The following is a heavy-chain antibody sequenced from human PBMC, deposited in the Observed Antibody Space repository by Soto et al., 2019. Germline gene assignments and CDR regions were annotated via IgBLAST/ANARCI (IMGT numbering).Heavy chain of an antibody. Sequence: EVQLVESGGGLVQPGGSLRLSCAASGFTFSSYSMNWVRQAPGKGLEWVSYISSSSSTIYYADSVKGRFTISRDNAKNALYMQMNSLRAEDTAVYYCAREEGLLNWFDPWGQGTLVTVSS. V-gene: IGHV3-48*01. CDR2: ISSSSSTI. D-gene: IGHD1-26*01. CDR3: AREEGLLNWFDP. J-gene: IGHJ5*02. CDR1: GFTFSSYS.